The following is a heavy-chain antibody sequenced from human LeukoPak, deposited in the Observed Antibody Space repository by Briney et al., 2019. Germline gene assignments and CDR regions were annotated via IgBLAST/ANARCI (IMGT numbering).Heavy chain of an antibody. Sequence: GGSLRLSCAASGFSFSHYALHWVRQAPGKGLEWLAFISYDGNVKYYADSVKGRFTISRDNSKNTLYLQMNSLRAEDTAVYYCAKSRVYYYGSGSYFDYWGQGTLVTVSS. J-gene: IGHJ4*02. CDR2: ISYDGNVK. CDR1: GFSFSHYA. V-gene: IGHV3-30-3*02. D-gene: IGHD3-10*01. CDR3: AKSRVYYYGSGSYFDY.